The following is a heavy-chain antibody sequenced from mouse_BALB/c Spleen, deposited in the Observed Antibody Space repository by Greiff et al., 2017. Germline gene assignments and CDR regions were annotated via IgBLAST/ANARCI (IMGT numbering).Heavy chain of an antibody. V-gene: IGHV1S137*01. CDR2: ISTYYGDA. CDR3: ARRYYGSSWYFDV. Sequence: QVQLKESGAELVRPGVSVKISCKGSGYTFTDYAMHWVKQSHAKSLEWIGVISTYYGDASYNQKFKGKATMTVDKSSSTAYMELARLTSEDSAIYYCARRYYGSSWYFDVWGAGTTVTVSS. CDR1: GYTFTDYA. D-gene: IGHD1-1*01. J-gene: IGHJ1*01.